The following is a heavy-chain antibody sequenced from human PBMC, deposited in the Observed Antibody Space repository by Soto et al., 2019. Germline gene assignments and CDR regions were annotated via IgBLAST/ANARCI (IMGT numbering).Heavy chain of an antibody. V-gene: IGHV3-7*04. D-gene: IGHD6-19*01. J-gene: IGHJ6*03. CDR1: GFTFSSYW. Sequence: GGSLILSCAASGFTFSSYWMSWVRQAPGKGLDWVANIKQDGSEKYYVDSVKGRFTISRDNAKNSLYLQMNSLRAEDTAVYHCARGRDSSGGLYYYYYMDVWGKGTTVTVSS. CDR2: IKQDGSEK. CDR3: ARGRDSSGGLYYYYYMDV.